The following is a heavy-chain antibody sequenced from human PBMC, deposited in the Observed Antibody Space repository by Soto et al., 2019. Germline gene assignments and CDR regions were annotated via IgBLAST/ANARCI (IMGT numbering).Heavy chain of an antibody. CDR2: INPNSGGT. J-gene: IGHJ6*02. V-gene: IGHV1-2*02. Sequence: ASVKVSCKASGDTFTGYYMHWVRQAPGQVLEWMGWINPNSGGTNYAQKFQGRVTMTRDTSISTAYMELSRLRSDDTAVYYCARPNYDFWSGSYYYGMDVWGQGTTVTVSS. CDR1: GDTFTGYY. D-gene: IGHD3-3*01. CDR3: ARPNYDFWSGSYYYGMDV.